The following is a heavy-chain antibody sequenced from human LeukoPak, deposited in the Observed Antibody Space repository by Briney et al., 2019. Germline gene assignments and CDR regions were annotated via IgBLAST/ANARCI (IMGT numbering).Heavy chain of an antibody. CDR1: GFTFTTYG. Sequence: GMSLRLSCAASGFTFTTYGMHWVRQAPGKGLEWVAIIWYDGSNKYYADSVRGRFTISRDNSKNTLYLQMNSLRVEDTAMYYCAGGDPYFYWGQGTLVTVSS. V-gene: IGHV3-33*01. CDR2: IWYDGSNK. D-gene: IGHD3-9*01. J-gene: IGHJ4*02. CDR3: AGGDPYFY.